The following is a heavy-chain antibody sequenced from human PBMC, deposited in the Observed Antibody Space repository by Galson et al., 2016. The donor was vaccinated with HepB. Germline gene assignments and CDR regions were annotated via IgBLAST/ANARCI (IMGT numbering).Heavy chain of an antibody. CDR3: AKDFGSFPPGGWSEKYFDY. J-gene: IGHJ4*02. Sequence: FTFSRDNSKNTLYLQMNSLRAEDTAVYYCAKDFGSFPPGGWSEKYFDYWGQGSLVTVSS. D-gene: IGHD6-19*01. V-gene: IGHV3-30*02.